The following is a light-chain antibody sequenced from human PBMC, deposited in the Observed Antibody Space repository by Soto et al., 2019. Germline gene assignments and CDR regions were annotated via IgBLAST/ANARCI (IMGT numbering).Light chain of an antibody. CDR2: EAS. CDR3: QQYNSYPLT. CDR1: QSSSSR. V-gene: IGKV1-5*03. J-gene: IGKJ4*01. Sequence: DIQMTQSPSTLSASIGDRVTSTCRASQSSSSRLAWYQQKPGKAPKLLIHEASSLESGVPSRFSGSGSETEFTLTISSLQPDDFATYYCQQYNSYPLTFGGGTKVEIK.